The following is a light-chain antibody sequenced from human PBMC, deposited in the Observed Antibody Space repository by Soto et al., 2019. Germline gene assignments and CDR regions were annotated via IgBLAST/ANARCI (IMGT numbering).Light chain of an antibody. V-gene: IGKV1-5*01. CDR1: QSISSW. CDR3: QHYNSYSEA. CDR2: DAS. J-gene: IGKJ1*01. Sequence: IEMAQPPPARSASVGAGVTITCRASQSISSWLAWYQQKPGKAPKLLIYDASSLESGVPSRFSGSGSGTEFTLTISSLQPDDFATYYCQHYNSYSEAFGQGTKVDIK.